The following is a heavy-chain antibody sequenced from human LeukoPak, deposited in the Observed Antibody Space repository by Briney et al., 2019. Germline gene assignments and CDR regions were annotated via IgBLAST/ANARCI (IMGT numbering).Heavy chain of an antibody. CDR3: ARDLPFMVRGVPYYYYYMDV. CDR2: IYTSGST. D-gene: IGHD3-10*01. V-gene: IGHV4-61*02. CDR1: GGSISSGSYY. J-gene: IGHJ6*03. Sequence: SQTLSLTCTVSGGSISSGSYYWSWIRQPAGKGLDWIGRIYTSGSTNYNPSLKSRVTISVDTSKNQFSLKLSSVTAADTAVYYCARDLPFMVRGVPYYYYYMDVWGKGTTVTVSS.